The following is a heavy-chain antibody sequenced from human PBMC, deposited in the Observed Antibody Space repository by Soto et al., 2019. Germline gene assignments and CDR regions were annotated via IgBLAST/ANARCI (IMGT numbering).Heavy chain of an antibody. D-gene: IGHD3-22*01. CDR2: ISWNSGDV. V-gene: IGHV3-9*01. J-gene: IGHJ5*02. CDR3: AIAPTVVTHWFDP. Sequence: EVQLVESGGGLVQPGRSLRLPCAASGFMFDDFAMNWVRQAPGKGLEWVSGISWNSGDVAYADSVKGRFTSSRDNAKHSVYLHLNSLRPEDTALYYCAIAPTVVTHWFDPWGQGNLVTVSS. CDR1: GFMFDDFA.